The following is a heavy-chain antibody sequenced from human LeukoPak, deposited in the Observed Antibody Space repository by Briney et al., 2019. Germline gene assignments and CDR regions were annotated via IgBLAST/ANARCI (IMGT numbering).Heavy chain of an antibody. CDR1: GFTFDDYA. V-gene: IGHV3-23*01. D-gene: IGHD5-12*01. CDR3: AKDPRVATIEIFDY. CDR2: ISGGGGVT. J-gene: IGHJ4*02. Sequence: GGSLRLSCAASGFTFDDYAMHWVRQAPGKGLEWVSSISGGGGVTYYADSVKGRFTISRDNSKNTLYLQMNSLRAEDTAVYYCAKDPRVATIEIFDYWGQGTLVTVSS.